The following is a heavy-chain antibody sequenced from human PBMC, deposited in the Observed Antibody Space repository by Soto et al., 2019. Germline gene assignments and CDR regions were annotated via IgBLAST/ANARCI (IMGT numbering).Heavy chain of an antibody. V-gene: IGHV4-31*03. CDR1: GGSISSGGYY. J-gene: IGHJ4*02. Sequence: SETLSLPCTVSGGSISSGGYYWSWIRQHPGQGLEWIGYIYYSGSTYYNPSLKSRVTISVDTSKNQFSLKLSSVTAADTAVYYCARDGENCSGGSCYLYWGQGTLVTVSS. D-gene: IGHD2-15*01. CDR2: IYYSGST. CDR3: ARDGENCSGGSCYLY.